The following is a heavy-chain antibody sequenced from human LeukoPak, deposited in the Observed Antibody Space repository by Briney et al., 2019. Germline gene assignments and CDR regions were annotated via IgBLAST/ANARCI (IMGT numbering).Heavy chain of an antibody. V-gene: IGHV4-4*07. D-gene: IGHD2/OR15-2a*01. CDR2: IYTSGST. CDR3: ARDVFFRAHNWFDP. J-gene: IGHJ5*02. CDR1: GGSISSYY. Sequence: SETLSLTCTVSGGSISSYYWSWIRQPAGKGLEWIGRIYTSGSTNYNPSLKSRVIMSLDTSRNQISLKLTSVTAADTAVYYCARDVFFRAHNWFDPWGQGTLVTVSS.